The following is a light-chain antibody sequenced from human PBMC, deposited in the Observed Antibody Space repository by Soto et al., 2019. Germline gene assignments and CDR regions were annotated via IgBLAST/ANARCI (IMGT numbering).Light chain of an antibody. CDR2: GAS. CDR3: QQYGSSPST. J-gene: IGKJ1*01. CDR1: QSVSSSY. V-gene: IGKV3-20*01. Sequence: EIVLTQSPGTLSLSPCESATLSCRASQSVSSSYLAWYQQKPGQAPRHLIYGASSRATGIPDRSSGSGSGTDFTLTISRLEPEDFAVYYCQQYGSSPSTFGQGTKLDI.